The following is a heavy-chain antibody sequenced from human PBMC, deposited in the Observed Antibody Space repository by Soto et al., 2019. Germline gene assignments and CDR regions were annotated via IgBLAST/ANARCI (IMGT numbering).Heavy chain of an antibody. CDR3: AREWSTSGDLAY. CDR2: ISYDGSIE. D-gene: IGHD3-10*01. CDR1: GFTFTSFS. J-gene: IGHJ4*02. Sequence: QVQLVESGGGVVQPGRSLKLSCAASGFTFTSFSMQWVRQAPGKGLEWVAVISYDGSIEYYADSVKGRFTNSRDNSKNTLYLPMYSLRTEDTAVYFCAREWSTSGDLAYWGQGTLVTVSS. V-gene: IGHV3-30-3*01.